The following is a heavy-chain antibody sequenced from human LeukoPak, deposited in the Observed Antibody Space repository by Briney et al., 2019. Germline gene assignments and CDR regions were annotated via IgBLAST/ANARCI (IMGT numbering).Heavy chain of an antibody. J-gene: IGHJ4*02. Sequence: GGSLRLSCAASGFPFSNYARNWVRQAPGKGLEWVSSISESGDKTDYADSVRGRFTISRDNSQNTLYLQMNSLRVEDTALYYCAKQWVDCWGQGTLVTVSS. CDR1: GFPFSNYA. CDR3: AKQWVDC. CDR2: ISESGDKT. V-gene: IGHV3-23*01. D-gene: IGHD1-26*01.